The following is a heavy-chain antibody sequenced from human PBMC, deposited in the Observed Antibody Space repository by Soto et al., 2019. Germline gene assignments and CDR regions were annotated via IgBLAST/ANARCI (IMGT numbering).Heavy chain of an antibody. CDR2: IIPIFGTA. CDR1: GGTFSSYA. J-gene: IGHJ4*02. D-gene: IGHD2-8*01. CDR3: ARETADCTNGVCYADY. Sequence: ASVKVSCKASGGTFSSYAISWVRQAPGQGLEWMGGIIPIFGTANYAQKFQGRVTITADESTSTAYMELSSLRSEDTAVYYCARETADCTNGVCYADYRGQGTLVTVSS. V-gene: IGHV1-69*13.